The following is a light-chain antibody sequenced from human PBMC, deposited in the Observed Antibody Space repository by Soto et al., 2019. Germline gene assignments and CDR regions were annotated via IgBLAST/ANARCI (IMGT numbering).Light chain of an antibody. V-gene: IGLV1-47*01. Sequence: QAVVTQPPSASGTPGQRVTISCSGSSSNIGDNYVYWYQQVPGTAPKVLIYRNDQRPSGVPDRFSASKSGTSASLAIGGLRSEDEADYYCAVWDDRLSGRVFGGGTQLTVL. CDR3: AVWDDRLSGRV. CDR1: SSNIGDNY. J-gene: IGLJ3*02. CDR2: RND.